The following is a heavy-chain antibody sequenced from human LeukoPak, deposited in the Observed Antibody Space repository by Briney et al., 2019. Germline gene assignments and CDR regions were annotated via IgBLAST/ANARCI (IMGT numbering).Heavy chain of an antibody. CDR3: VRDPPDRRGYFWYLDV. Sequence: SGGSLRLSCEASGFRFSSFAMSWVRQTPGKGLEWVSSLGSTSGVAFYADSVKGRFTISRDNFRNTLYLQMNSLRADDTALYYCVRDPPDRRGYFWYLDVWGRGTLVTVSS. CDR2: LGSTSGVA. D-gene: IGHD3-22*01. V-gene: IGHV3-23*01. J-gene: IGHJ2*01. CDR1: GFRFSSFA.